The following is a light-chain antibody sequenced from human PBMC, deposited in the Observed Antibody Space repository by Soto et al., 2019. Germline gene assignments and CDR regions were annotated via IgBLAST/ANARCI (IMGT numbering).Light chain of an antibody. CDR2: DAS. CDR3: QQYNSYWT. CDR1: QSISNF. J-gene: IGKJ1*01. V-gene: IGKV1-5*01. Sequence: DIQMTQSPSSLSASVGDRVAITCGAGQSISNFLNWYQQKPGKAPKLLIYDASSLESGVPSRFSGSGSGTEFTLTISSLQPDDFATYYCQQYNSYWTFGQGTKVDIK.